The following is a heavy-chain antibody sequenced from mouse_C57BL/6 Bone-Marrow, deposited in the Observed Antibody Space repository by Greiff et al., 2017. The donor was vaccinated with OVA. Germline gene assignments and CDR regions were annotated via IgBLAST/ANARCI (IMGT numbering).Heavy chain of an antibody. CDR1: GYSITSGYY. J-gene: IGHJ1*03. Sequence: EVKLQESGPGLVKPSQSLSLTCSVTGYSITSGYYWNWIRQFPGNKLEWMGYISYDGSNNYNPSLKNRISITRDTSKNQFFLKLNSVTTEDTATYYCARYYSNWYFDVWGTGTTVTVSS. CDR3: ARYYSNWYFDV. D-gene: IGHD2-5*01. V-gene: IGHV3-6*01. CDR2: ISYDGSN.